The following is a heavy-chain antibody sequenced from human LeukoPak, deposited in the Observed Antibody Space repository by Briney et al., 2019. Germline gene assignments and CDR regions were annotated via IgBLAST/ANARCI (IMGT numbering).Heavy chain of an antibody. Sequence: PSETLSLTCTVSGGSISSYYWSWIRQPPGKGLEWIGYIYYSGSTNYNPSLKSRVTISVDTSKNQFSLKLSSVTAADTAVYYCARDPGYCSSTSCYTHYYYGMDVWGQGTTVTVSS. CDR2: IYYSGST. D-gene: IGHD2-2*02. CDR1: GGSISSYY. J-gene: IGHJ6*02. V-gene: IGHV4-59*01. CDR3: ARDPGYCSSTSCYTHYYYGMDV.